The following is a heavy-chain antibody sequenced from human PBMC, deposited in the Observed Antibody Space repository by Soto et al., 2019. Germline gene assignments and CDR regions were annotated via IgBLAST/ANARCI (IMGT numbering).Heavy chain of an antibody. V-gene: IGHV4-39*01. D-gene: IGHD6-13*01. CDR2: IYYSGST. CDR3: ARHSIAAADHYYMDV. Sequence: ETLSLTGTVSGGSISSSSYYCGWIRQPPGKGLEWIGSIYYSGSTYYNPSLKSRVTISVDTSKNQFSLKLSSVTAADTAVYYCARHSIAAADHYYMDVWGKGTTVTVSS. J-gene: IGHJ6*03. CDR1: GGSISSSSYY.